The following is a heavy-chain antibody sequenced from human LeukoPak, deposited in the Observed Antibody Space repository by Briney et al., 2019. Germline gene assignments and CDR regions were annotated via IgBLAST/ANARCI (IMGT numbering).Heavy chain of an antibody. CDR2: IFYSGST. V-gene: IGHV4-59*12. CDR1: GGSISFYH. D-gene: IGHD3-10*01. Sequence: SETLSLTCTVSGGSISFYHWSWIRQPPGKGLEWIGYIFYSGSTNYNPSLKSRVTISVDTSKNQFSLELSSVTAADTAVYYCAKSNGYGLVDIWGQGTMVTVSS. CDR3: AKSNGYGLVDI. J-gene: IGHJ3*02.